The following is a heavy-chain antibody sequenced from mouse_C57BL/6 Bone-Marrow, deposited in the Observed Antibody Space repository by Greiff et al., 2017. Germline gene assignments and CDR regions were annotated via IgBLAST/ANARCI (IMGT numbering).Heavy chain of an antibody. V-gene: IGHV14-2*01. CDR2: IDPEDGEP. Sequence: VQLQQSGAELVKPGASVKLSCTASGFNIKDYYMHWVKQRTEQGLEWIGRIDPEDGEPKYAPKFQGKATITADTSSNTAYLQLSSLTSEDTAGYYCARIPPYYYGSSYWYFDVWGTGTTVIVSS. D-gene: IGHD1-1*01. CDR1: GFNIKDYY. J-gene: IGHJ1*03. CDR3: ARIPPYYYGSSYWYFDV.